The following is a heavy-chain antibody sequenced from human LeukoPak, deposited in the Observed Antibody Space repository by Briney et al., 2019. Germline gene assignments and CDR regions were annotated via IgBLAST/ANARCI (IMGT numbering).Heavy chain of an antibody. CDR3: ARYRDGYNFDY. CDR1: GFTVSNSG. V-gene: IGHV3-30-3*01. Sequence: GGSLRLSCAASGFTVSNSGIHWVRQAPGKGLEWVAVFSHDGSSTYYADSVKGRFTISRDNSKNTLYLQMNSLRAEDTAVYYCARYRDGYNFDYWGQGTLVTVSS. D-gene: IGHD5-24*01. J-gene: IGHJ4*02. CDR2: FSHDGSST.